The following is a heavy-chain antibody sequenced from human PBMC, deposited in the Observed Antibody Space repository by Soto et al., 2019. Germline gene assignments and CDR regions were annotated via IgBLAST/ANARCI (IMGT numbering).Heavy chain of an antibody. V-gene: IGHV5-10-1*01. D-gene: IGHD2-21*02. J-gene: IGHJ6*02. CDR3: ASHNFFCGGDCNSSGMDV. Sequence: GGSPKISRHGLGYLLNNYWIKRVRQVPGGGLEWMGRIDPIDTYTKYKPSFQGLVTISADKSTSTAFLQWSSLRASDTAVYYWASHNFFCGGDCNSSGMDVWGQGTTVTVSS. CDR2: IDPIDTYT. CDR1: GYLLNNYW.